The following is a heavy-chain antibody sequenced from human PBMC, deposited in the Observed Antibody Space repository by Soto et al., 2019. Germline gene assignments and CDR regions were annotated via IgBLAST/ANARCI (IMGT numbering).Heavy chain of an antibody. CDR2: IHPSGDT. J-gene: IGHJ1*01. V-gene: IGHV1-46*01. CDR1: GYKFTTYF. D-gene: IGHD1-26*01. CDR3: VRGHCKRSPCAWDFKF. Sequence: SVKVSCKASGYKFTTYFIHWVRQAPGQGLEWMGMIHPSGDTGYAQKFRGRVTMTIDTSTTTAYMELRKLTAEDTAVYFSVRGHCKRSPCAWDFKFWGQGTMVTVYS.